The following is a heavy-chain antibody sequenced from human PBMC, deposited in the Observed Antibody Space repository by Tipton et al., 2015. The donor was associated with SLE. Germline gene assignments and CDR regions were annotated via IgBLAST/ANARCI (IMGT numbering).Heavy chain of an antibody. J-gene: IGHJ4*02. D-gene: IGHD3-3*01. Sequence: QLVQSGGGVVQPGGSLRLSCAASGFTFSSYAMSWVRQAPGKGLEWVSAISGSGGSTYYADSVKGRFTISRDNSKNTLYLQMNSLRAEDTAVYYCAKDHLKGHTIFGVVSKGYFDYWGQGTLVTVSS. CDR3: AKDHLKGHTIFGVVSKGYFDY. CDR1: GFTFSSYA. V-gene: IGHV3-23*04. CDR2: ISGSGGST.